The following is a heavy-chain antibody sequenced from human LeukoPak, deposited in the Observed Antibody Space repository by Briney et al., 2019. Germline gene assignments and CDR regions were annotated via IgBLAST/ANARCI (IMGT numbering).Heavy chain of an antibody. J-gene: IGHJ6*03. CDR2: ISTYNGDT. V-gene: IGHV1-18*01. CDR1: GYTFTTYG. D-gene: IGHD3-10*01. CDR3: ARVGPYDSGSYYNINPYYYCMDV. Sequence: ASVKVSCKASGYTFTTYGISWVRQAPGQGLEWMGWISTYNGDTNSAQKLQGRVTMTTDTSTSTAYMELRSLRSDDTAVYYRARVGPYDSGSYYNINPYYYCMDVWGKGTTVTVSS.